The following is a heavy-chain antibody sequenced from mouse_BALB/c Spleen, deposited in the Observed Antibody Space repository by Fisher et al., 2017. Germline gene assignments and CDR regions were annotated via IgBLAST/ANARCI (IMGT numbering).Heavy chain of an antibody. V-gene: IGHV1-26*01. J-gene: IGHJ1*01. Sequence: KFKGKATLTVDKSSSTAYMELLSLTSEDSAVYYCARSPYYEGDFDVWGAGTTVTVSS. CDR3: ARSPYYEGDFDV. D-gene: IGHD2-10*01.